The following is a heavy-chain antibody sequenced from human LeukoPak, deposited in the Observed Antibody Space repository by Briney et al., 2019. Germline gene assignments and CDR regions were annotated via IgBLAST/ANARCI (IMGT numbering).Heavy chain of an antibody. CDR3: AKARSSRGYFDY. J-gene: IGHJ4*02. CDR1: GFTFSSYS. D-gene: IGHD3-10*01. CDR2: ISYDGSNK. V-gene: IGHV3-30*18. Sequence: PGRSLRLSYAASGFTFSSYSMHWVRQAPGKGLEWVAVISYDGSNKYYADSVKGRFTISRDNSKNTLYLQMNSLRAEDTAVYYCAKARSSRGYFDYWGQGTLVTVSS.